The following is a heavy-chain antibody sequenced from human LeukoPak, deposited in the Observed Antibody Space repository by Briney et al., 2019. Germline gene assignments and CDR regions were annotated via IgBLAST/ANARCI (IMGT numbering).Heavy chain of an antibody. D-gene: IGHD3-22*01. CDR3: ARWGYDSSGYALYYFDY. J-gene: IGHJ4*02. Sequence: GASVKVSCKASGYTFTSYAMNWVRQAPGQGLEWMGWINTYTGNPTYAQGFTGRFVLSLDTSVSTAYLQISSLKAEDTAVYYCARWGYDSSGYALYYFDYWGQGTLVTVSS. CDR1: GYTFTSYA. CDR2: INTYTGNP. V-gene: IGHV7-4-1*02.